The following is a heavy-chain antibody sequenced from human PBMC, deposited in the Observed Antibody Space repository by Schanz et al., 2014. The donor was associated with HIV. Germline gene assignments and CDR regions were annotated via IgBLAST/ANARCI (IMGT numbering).Heavy chain of an antibody. CDR1: GGTFRSDA. J-gene: IGHJ3*02. CDR3: ARGLKDSSSSEAFHI. CDR2: IIPIFATP. V-gene: IGHV1-69*01. D-gene: IGHD6-6*01. Sequence: QVQLVQSGAEVKKPGSSVKVSCKASGGTFRSDAISWVRQAPGQGLEWMGGIIPIFATPNYAQKFQGRVTITADESTSTAYMELSSLRSDDTAMYYCARGLKDSSSSEAFHIWGQGTMVTVSS.